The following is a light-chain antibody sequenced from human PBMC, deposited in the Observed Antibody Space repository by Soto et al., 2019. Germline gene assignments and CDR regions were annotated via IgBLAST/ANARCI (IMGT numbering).Light chain of an antibody. J-gene: IGKJ1*01. V-gene: IGKV3-20*01. CDR1: QSVSSSY. CDR3: QQYGSSPGT. CDR2: GAS. Sequence: ENVLTQSPGTLSLSPREKATLSCRASQSVSSSYLAWYQQKPGQAPRLLIYGASSRATGIPDRFSGSGSGTDFTLTISRLEPEDFAVYYCQQYGSSPGTFGQGTKVDIK.